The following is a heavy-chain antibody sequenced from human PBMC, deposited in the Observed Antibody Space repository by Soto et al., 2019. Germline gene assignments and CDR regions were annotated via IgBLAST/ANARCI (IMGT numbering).Heavy chain of an antibody. D-gene: IGHD4-17*01. Sequence: QVQLVQSGAEVKKPGASVKVSCKASGYTFTTYGITWVRQAPGQGLEGMGWISAYSGNTNYAQKLQGRLTVTTDTSTNTAYMDLRSLRSDDTAVYYCERVVKAGDYGDYGRYYFDYWGHGTLVTVSS. CDR1: GYTFTTYG. CDR3: ERVVKAGDYGDYGRYYFDY. V-gene: IGHV1-18*04. CDR2: ISAYSGNT. J-gene: IGHJ4*01.